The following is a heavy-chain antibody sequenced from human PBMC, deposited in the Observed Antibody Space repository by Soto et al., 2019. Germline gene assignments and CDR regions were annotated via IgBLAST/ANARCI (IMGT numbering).Heavy chain of an antibody. CDR3: ARHWDWGSLAY. J-gene: IGHJ4*02. CDR1: GGSISSDY. D-gene: IGHD3-16*01. CDR2: IYYVGSI. Sequence: QVQLQESGPGLVKPSETLSLTCTVSGGSISSDYWSWIRQPPGKGLEWIGYIYYVGSINYNPSLDSRVAIPVDTSKTQFSLKLTSVTAADTAVYYSARHWDWGSLAYWGKVTLVTLSS. V-gene: IGHV4-59*08.